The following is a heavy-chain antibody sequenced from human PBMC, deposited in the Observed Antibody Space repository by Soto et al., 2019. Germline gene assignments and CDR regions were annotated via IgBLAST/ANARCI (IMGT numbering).Heavy chain of an antibody. J-gene: IGHJ4*02. Sequence: AEVKVSCKASGYTFTGYYMHWVRQAPGQGLEWMGWINPNSGGTNYAQKFQGRVTMTRDTSISTAYMELSRLRSDDTAVYYCARDRVAQWLYQFDYWGQVTPVTVSS. CDR2: INPNSGGT. CDR3: ARDRVAQWLYQFDY. V-gene: IGHV1-2*02. CDR1: GYTFTGYY. D-gene: IGHD6-19*01.